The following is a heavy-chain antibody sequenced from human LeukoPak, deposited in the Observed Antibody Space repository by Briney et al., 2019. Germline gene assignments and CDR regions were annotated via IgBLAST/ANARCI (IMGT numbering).Heavy chain of an antibody. CDR2: ISGSGGST. CDR1: GFTFSSYA. V-gene: IGHV3-23*01. J-gene: IGHJ4*02. Sequence: GGSLRLSCAASGFTFSSYAMSWVRQAPGKGLEWVSAISGSGGSTYYADSVKGRFTISRDNSKNTLYPQMKSLRAEDTAVYYCTKEPLYCGGDCYEPFDYWGQGTLVTVSS. D-gene: IGHD2-21*02. CDR3: TKEPLYCGGDCYEPFDY.